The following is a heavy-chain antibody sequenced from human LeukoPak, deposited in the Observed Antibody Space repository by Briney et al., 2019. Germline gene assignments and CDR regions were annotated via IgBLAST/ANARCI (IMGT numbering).Heavy chain of an antibody. CDR1: GFTFSGSA. Sequence: GGSLRLSCAASGFTFSGSAIHWVRQASGKGLEWVGRIRSKADNYATEYAASVKGRFIISRDDSKNTTFLQMNSLKTEDTAVYYCTRVTAVAASDFDYWGQGTQVTVSA. V-gene: IGHV3-73*01. J-gene: IGHJ4*02. CDR2: IRSKADNYAT. D-gene: IGHD6-19*01. CDR3: TRVTAVAASDFDY.